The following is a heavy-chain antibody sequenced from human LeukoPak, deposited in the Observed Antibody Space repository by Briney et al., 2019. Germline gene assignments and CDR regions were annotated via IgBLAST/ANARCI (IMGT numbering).Heavy chain of an antibody. D-gene: IGHD5-24*01. Sequence: SEALSLTCAVYGGSFSGYYWSWIRQPPGKGLEWIGEINHSGSTNYNPSLKSRVTISVDTSKNQFSLKLSSVTAADTAVYYCARGPSRWLQETAFDYWGQGTLVTVSS. J-gene: IGHJ4*02. CDR3: ARGPSRWLQETAFDY. CDR2: INHSGST. CDR1: GGSFSGYY. V-gene: IGHV4-34*01.